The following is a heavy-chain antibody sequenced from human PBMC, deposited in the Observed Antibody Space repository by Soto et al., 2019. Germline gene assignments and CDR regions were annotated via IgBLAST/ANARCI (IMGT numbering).Heavy chain of an antibody. V-gene: IGHV3-23*01. J-gene: IGHJ4*02. Sequence: EVQLLESGGGLVQPGGSLRLSCAASGFTFSSYAMSWVRQAPGKGLEWVSAISGSGGSTYYADSVKGRFTISRDNSKNTLYLQMNSLRAEDTAVYYGAKDGGDYGDNLGVDYWGQGTLVTVSS. CDR1: GFTFSSYA. CDR3: AKDGGDYGDNLGVDY. CDR2: ISGSGGST. D-gene: IGHD4-17*01.